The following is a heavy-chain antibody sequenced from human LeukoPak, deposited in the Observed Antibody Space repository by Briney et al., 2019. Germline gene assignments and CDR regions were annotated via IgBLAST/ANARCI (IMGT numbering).Heavy chain of an antibody. Sequence: TGGSLRLSCAASGFTFSSYSMNWVRQAPGKGLEWVSSISSSSSYIYYADSVKGRFTISRDNSKNTLYLQMNSLRAEDTAVYYCAKSPRLTDATISIAVAGFYFDYWGQGTLVTVSS. V-gene: IGHV3-21*04. CDR3: AKSPRLTDATISIAVAGFYFDY. CDR2: ISSSSSYI. CDR1: GFTFSSYS. J-gene: IGHJ4*02. D-gene: IGHD6-19*01.